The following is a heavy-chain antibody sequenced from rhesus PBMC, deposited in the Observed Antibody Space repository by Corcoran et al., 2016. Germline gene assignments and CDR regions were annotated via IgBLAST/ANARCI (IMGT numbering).Heavy chain of an antibody. CDR2: TYGSSGRT. J-gene: IGHJ6*01. V-gene: IGHV4-127*01. Sequence: QVQLQESGPGVVKPSETLSLTCAVSGYSISSGYDWSWIRQPPGKGLEWIGYTYGSSGRTNYTPPLRNRVTISKDTSKNQFSLKLSSVTAADTAVYYCARDSWNNWSNGLDSWGQGVVVTVSS. D-gene: IGHD1-20*01. CDR1: GYSISSGYD. CDR3: ARDSWNNWSNGLDS.